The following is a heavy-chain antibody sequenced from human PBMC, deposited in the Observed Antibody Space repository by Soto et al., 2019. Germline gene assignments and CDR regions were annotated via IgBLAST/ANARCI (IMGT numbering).Heavy chain of an antibody. D-gene: IGHD5-12*01. V-gene: IGHV1-8*01. CDR3: ERRKGGHGFRVMDV. CDR1: GYTFTSYD. J-gene: IGHJ6*02. CDR2: MNPNSGNT. Sequence: QVQLVQSGAEVKKPGASVKVSCKASGYTFTSYDINWVRQATGHGLEWMGWMNPNSGNTGYAQKFKGRVTMTRNTSISTAYMELSSLRSEDTAVYYCERRKGGHGFRVMDVWGQGTTVNVSS.